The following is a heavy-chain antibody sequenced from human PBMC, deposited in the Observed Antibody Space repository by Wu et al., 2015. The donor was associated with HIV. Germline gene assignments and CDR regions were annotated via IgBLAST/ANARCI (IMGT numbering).Heavy chain of an antibody. CDR2: ISGYNGNT. J-gene: IGHJ5*02. V-gene: IGHV1-18*01. Sequence: QVQLVQSGAEVKKPGASVRVSCKASGYTFTNYGISWVRQAPGQGLEWMGWISGYNGNTNYAQNVQGRVTMTTETSTNTAYMELRSLKPDDTAVYYCARDVYYDGSGSTFDPWAREPWSTVSS. D-gene: IGHD3-22*01. CDR1: GYTFTNYG. CDR3: ARDVYYDGSGSTFDP.